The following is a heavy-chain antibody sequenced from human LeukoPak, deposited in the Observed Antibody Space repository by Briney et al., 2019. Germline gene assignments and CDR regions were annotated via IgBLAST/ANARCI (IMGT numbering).Heavy chain of an antibody. D-gene: IGHD2-2*01. CDR1: GGSFSGYY. J-gene: IGHJ6*02. CDR3: ARGGRQIVVVPAARDGNYYYYGMDV. CDR2: INHSGST. V-gene: IGHV4-34*01. Sequence: PSETLSLTCAVYGGSFSGYYWSWIRQPPGKGLEWIGEINHSGSTNYNPSLKSRVTISVDTSKNQFSLKLSSVTAADTAVYYCARGGRQIVVVPAARDGNYYYYGMDVWGQGTTVTVSS.